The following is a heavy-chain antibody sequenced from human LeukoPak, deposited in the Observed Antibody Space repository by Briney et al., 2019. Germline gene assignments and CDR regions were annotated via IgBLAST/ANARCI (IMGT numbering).Heavy chain of an antibody. D-gene: IGHD3-3*01. V-gene: IGHV1-2*02. CDR1: VYTFTGYY. J-gene: IGHJ4*02. Sequence: ASVKVSCKASVYTFTGYYMHWVRQAPGQGLEWMGWINPNSGGTNYAQKLQGGVTITRDTSISTAYMELSRLRSDDTAVYYCARLLEWSQARDYWGQGTLVTVSS. CDR2: INPNSGGT. CDR3: ARLLEWSQARDY.